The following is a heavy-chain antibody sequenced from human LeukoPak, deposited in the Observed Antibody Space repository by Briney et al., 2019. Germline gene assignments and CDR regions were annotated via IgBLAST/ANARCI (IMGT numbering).Heavy chain of an antibody. CDR1: GLTFDDYA. D-gene: IGHD2-2*01. CDR3: AKGTRSVVPAASDS. V-gene: IGHV3-9*01. J-gene: IGHJ4*02. CDR2: ITWDSGVK. Sequence: GGSLRLSCEVSGLTFDDYAMHWVRQAPGKGLEWVSGITWDSGVKEYADSVKGRFTISRDNAKKSLYLQMNSLRTEDTALYYCAKGTRSVVPAASDSWGQGTLVTVSS.